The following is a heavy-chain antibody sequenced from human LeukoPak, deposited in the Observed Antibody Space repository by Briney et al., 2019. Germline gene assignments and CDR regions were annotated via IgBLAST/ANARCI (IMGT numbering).Heavy chain of an antibody. Sequence: PGRSLRLSCAASGFTFDDYAIHWVRQARGKGLEWVSGISWNSVSIGYADSVKGRFTISRDNAKNSLYLQMNSLRTEDTALYYCAKGRGSGSSLYFDYWGQGTLVTVSS. J-gene: IGHJ4*02. CDR2: ISWNSVSI. CDR3: AKGRGSGSSLYFDY. D-gene: IGHD3-10*01. CDR1: GFTFDDYA. V-gene: IGHV3-9*01.